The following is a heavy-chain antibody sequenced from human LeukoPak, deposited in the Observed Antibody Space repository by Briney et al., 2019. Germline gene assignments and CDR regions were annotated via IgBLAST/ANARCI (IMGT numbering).Heavy chain of an antibody. CDR2: INHSGST. V-gene: IGHV4-34*01. CDR3: ARGPKTSYYHDSSGYYSGWFDP. Sequence: SETLSLTCAVYGGSFSGYYWSWIRQPPGKGLEWIGEINHSGSTNYNPSLKSRVTISVDTSKNQFSLKLSSVTAADTAVYYCARGPKTSYYHDSSGYYSGWFDPWGQGTLVTVSS. D-gene: IGHD3-22*01. CDR1: GGSFSGYY. J-gene: IGHJ5*02.